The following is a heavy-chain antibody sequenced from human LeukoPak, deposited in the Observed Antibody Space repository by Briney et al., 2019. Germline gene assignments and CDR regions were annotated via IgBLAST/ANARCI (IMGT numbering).Heavy chain of an antibody. J-gene: IGHJ4*02. CDR2: ISYDGSSK. V-gene: IGHV3-30*04. CDR1: GFTFSSYA. D-gene: IGHD3-10*01. CDR3: ARSKYYYGSASPYYFDY. Sequence: SGGSLRLSCAASGFTFSSYAMHWVRQAPGKGLEWVAVISYDGSSKYYADSVKGRFTISRDNSKNTLYLQMNSLRAEDTAVYYCARSKYYYGSASPYYFDYWGQGILVTVSS.